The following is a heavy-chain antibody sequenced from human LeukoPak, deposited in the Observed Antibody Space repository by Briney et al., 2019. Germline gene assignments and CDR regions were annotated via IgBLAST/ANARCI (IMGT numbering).Heavy chain of an antibody. CDR2: ISAYNGNT. J-gene: IGHJ6*02. CDR1: GYTFTSYG. Sequence: ASVKVSCKASGYTFTSYGISWVRQAPGQGLEWMGWISAYNGNTNYAQKLQGRVTMTTDTSTSTAYMELRSLRSDDTAVYYCARVLGPKKVDNRNYYYYNGRAFGGQGPTAPVSS. CDR3: ARVLGPKKVDNRNYYYYNGRAF. D-gene: IGHD3-16*01. V-gene: IGHV1-18*01.